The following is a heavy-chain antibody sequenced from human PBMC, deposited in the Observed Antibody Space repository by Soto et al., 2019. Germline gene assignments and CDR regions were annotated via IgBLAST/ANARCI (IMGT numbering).Heavy chain of an antibody. D-gene: IGHD1-20*01. Sequence: GGSLRLSCAASGFTFSSYAMSWVRQAPGKGLEWVSAISGSGGSTYYADSVKGRFTISRDNSKNTLYLQMNSLRAEDTAVYYCATPGLTGPLVGYFDYWGQGTLVTVSS. CDR1: GFTFSSYA. J-gene: IGHJ4*02. V-gene: IGHV3-23*01. CDR2: ISGSGGST. CDR3: ATPGLTGPLVGYFDY.